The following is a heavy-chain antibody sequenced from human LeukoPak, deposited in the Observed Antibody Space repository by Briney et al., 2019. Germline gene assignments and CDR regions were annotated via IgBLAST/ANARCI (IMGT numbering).Heavy chain of an antibody. CDR1: GFSFSTSW. V-gene: IGHV3-7*01. Sequence: PGGSLRLSCTASGFSFSTSWMSWVRQTPGKGLEWVANIKKDGSEEYYVDSVKTRFTISRDNSKNSLYLQLNSLIVEDTAVYYCARLSTSVAGGHHWGQGTLVTVSS. J-gene: IGHJ5*02. CDR2: IKKDGSEE. D-gene: IGHD6-19*01. CDR3: ARLSTSVAGGHH.